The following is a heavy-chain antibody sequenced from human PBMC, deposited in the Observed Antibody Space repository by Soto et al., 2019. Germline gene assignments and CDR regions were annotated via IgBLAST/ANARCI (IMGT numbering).Heavy chain of an antibody. CDR3: ARGAATVTPGWFDP. CDR1: GYSMSSGCY. V-gene: IGHV4-38-2*01. CDR2: IYHSGST. Sequence: XETLSLTCAVSGYSMSSGCYWGWIRQTPGKGLEWIASIYHSGSTYYNPSLKSRVTISVDTSKNQFSLKLTSVTAADTAVYYCARGAATVTPGWFDPWGQGIMVTVSS. D-gene: IGHD4-17*01. J-gene: IGHJ5*02.